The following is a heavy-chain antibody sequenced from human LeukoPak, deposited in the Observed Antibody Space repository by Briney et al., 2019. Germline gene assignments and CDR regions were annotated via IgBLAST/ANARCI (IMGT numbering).Heavy chain of an antibody. CDR3: AGIVPAALTY. D-gene: IGHD2-2*01. Sequence: KPSETLSLTCTVSGGSISSSNYYSGWIRQPPGKGLEWIGSLYYSGSTYYNPSLKSRVTISVDTSKNQFSLKVTSVSAADTAIYYCAGIVPAALTYWGQGTLVIVSS. CDR2: LYYSGST. V-gene: IGHV4-39*01. J-gene: IGHJ4*02. CDR1: GGSISSSNYY.